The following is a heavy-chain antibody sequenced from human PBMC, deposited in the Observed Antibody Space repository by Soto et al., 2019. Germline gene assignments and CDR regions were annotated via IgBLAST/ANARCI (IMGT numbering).Heavy chain of an antibody. J-gene: IGHJ3*02. V-gene: IGHV1-2*02. CDR1: GYPVTAYY. Sequence: QLHLVQSGAVVKKPGASVTVSCSASGYPVTAYYMHWVRQAPGRGLEWMGGINPATGAAKYTQTLKGRVTMTRDTSPGTVFMELSGLPSEDTAVFYCARGGGVGVAGSAAFDMWGQGTLVTVSS. CDR2: INPATGAA. CDR3: ARGGGVGVAGSAAFDM. D-gene: IGHD3-3*01.